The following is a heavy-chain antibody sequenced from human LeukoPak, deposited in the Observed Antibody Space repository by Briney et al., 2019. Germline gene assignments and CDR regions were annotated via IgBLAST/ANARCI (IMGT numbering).Heavy chain of an antibody. CDR2: INPNSGGT. CDR1: GYSFTNYD. D-gene: IGHD5-12*01. V-gene: IGHV1-2*02. J-gene: IGHJ6*03. CDR3: ARVEWLRDYYMDV. Sequence: ASVKVSCKASGYSFTNYDTNWVRQAPGQGLEWMGWINPNSGGTNYAQKFQGRVTMTRDTSISTAYMELSRLRSDDTAVYYCARVEWLRDYYMDVWGKGTTVTVSS.